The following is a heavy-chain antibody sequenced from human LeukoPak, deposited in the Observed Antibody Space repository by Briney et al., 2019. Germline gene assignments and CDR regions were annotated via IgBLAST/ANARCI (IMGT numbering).Heavy chain of an antibody. CDR2: IYYSGST. CDR3: AREVNTAMFSETYYFDY. Sequence: SETLSLTCTVSGGSISSSSYYWGWIRQPPGKGLEWIGSIYYSGSTYYNPSLKSRVTISVDTSKNQFSLKLSSVTAADTAVYYCAREVNTAMFSETYYFDYWGQGTLVTVSS. J-gene: IGHJ4*02. V-gene: IGHV4-39*02. D-gene: IGHD5-18*01. CDR1: GGSISSSSYY.